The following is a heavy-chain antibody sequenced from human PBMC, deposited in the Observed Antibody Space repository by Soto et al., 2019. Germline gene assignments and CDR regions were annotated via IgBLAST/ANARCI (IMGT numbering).Heavy chain of an antibody. CDR2: IYHSGST. D-gene: IGHD6-13*01. Sequence: PSETLSLTCAVSGGSISSGGYSWSWIRQPPGKGLEWIGYIYHSGSTYYNPSLKSRVTISVDRSENQFSLKLSSVTAADTAVYYCARDRLYRSNWYEIDHWGQGTLVTFSS. CDR3: ARDRLYRSNWYEIDH. J-gene: IGHJ4*02. V-gene: IGHV4-30-2*01. CDR1: GGSISSGGYS.